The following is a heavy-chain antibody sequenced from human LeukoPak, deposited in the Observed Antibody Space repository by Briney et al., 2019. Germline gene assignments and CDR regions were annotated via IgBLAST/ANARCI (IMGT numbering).Heavy chain of an antibody. CDR2: ISGSGGST. J-gene: IGHJ4*02. CDR3: AKHFDYGDYASIDH. D-gene: IGHD4-17*01. V-gene: IGHV3-23*01. Sequence: GGSLRLSCAASGFTFSSYAMSWVRQAPGKGLEWVSAISGSGGSTYYADSVKGRFTISRDNSKNTLYLQMNSLRAEDTAVYYCAKHFDYGDYASIDHWGQGTLVTVSS. CDR1: GFTFSSYA.